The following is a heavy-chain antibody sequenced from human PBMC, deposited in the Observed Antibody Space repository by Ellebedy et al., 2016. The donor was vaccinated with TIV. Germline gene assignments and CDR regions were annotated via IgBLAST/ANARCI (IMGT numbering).Heavy chain of an antibody. V-gene: IGHV3-23*01. Sequence: GESLKISCAASGFTFSRYGLIWVRQTPGKGLEWVSFISASGLSTYYADSVKGRFTISRDNSKNTLSLQMNNLRAEDTAVYSCAKDQSHVIALGGYFDYWGQGTLVSVSS. CDR3: AKDQSHVIALGGYFDY. CDR2: ISASGLST. J-gene: IGHJ4*02. CDR1: GFTFSRYG. D-gene: IGHD3-22*01.